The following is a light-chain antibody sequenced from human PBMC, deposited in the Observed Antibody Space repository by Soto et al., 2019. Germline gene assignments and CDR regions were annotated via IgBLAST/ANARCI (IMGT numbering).Light chain of an antibody. Sequence: DIQMTQSPSTLSASVGDRVTITCRASQSISAWLAWYQHKPGKAPKLLIYQASNLESGVPSRFSGSGSGTEFNLTISSLQPDDFATYYCQQYNRYWTFGQGTKVEIK. V-gene: IGKV1-5*03. CDR3: QQYNRYWT. CDR1: QSISAW. J-gene: IGKJ1*01. CDR2: QAS.